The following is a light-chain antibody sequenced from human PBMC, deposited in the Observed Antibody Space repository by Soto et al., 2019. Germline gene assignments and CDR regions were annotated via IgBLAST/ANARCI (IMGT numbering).Light chain of an antibody. V-gene: IGKV3-20*01. CDR1: QSVSSSY. J-gene: IGKJ1*01. Sequence: EIVLTQSPGTLSLSPGERATLSCRASQSVSSSYLAWYQQKPGQAPRLLIYGASSRATGIPDRFSGSGSGKDFTLTISRLEPEDFAVYYCQQYGSSGTFGQGTKV. CDR2: GAS. CDR3: QQYGSSGT.